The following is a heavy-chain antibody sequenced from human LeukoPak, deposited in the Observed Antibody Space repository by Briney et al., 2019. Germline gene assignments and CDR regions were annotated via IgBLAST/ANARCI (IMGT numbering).Heavy chain of an antibody. CDR2: IIVSCCIT. Sequence: PGGXXRLSCAASGFTFSSYAMSWVGQAPGKGVEWVSAIIVSCCITYYAYSVKRPFTISRDNSKNTLYLQMNSLRAGDTAVYYCAKEGQWLVGDAFDIWGQGTMVTVSS. V-gene: IGHV3-23*01. CDR1: GFTFSSYA. CDR3: AKEGQWLVGDAFDI. J-gene: IGHJ3*02. D-gene: IGHD6-19*01.